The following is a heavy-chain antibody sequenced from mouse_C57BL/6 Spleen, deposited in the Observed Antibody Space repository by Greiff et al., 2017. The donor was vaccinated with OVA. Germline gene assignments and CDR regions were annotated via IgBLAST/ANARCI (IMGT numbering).Heavy chain of an antibody. V-gene: IGHV1-53*01. CDR2: INPSNGGT. CDR1: GYTFTSYW. Sequence: VQLQQPGTELVKPGASVKLSCKASGYTFTSYWMHWVKQRPGQGLEWIGNINPSNGGTNYNEKFKSKATLTVDKSSSTTFMQLSSLTSEDSAVEYCARWSNWDGFAYWGQGTLVTVSA. J-gene: IGHJ3*01. D-gene: IGHD4-1*02. CDR3: ARWSNWDGFAY.